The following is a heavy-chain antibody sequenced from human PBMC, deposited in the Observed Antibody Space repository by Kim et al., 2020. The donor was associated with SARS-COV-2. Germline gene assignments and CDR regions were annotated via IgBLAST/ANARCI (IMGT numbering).Heavy chain of an antibody. CDR3: ARELVIYSEVAVVTHFDY. CDR2: ISSSSSNI. CDR1: GFTFSSYT. J-gene: IGHJ4*02. V-gene: IGHV3-21*06. Sequence: GGSLRLSCAASGFTFSSYTMNWVRQAPGKGLEWVSSISSSSSNIYSADSLKGRFTISRDNAKNSLYLQMNSLRAEDTAVYYCARELVIYSEVAVVTHFDYGGQGTLVTVSS. D-gene: IGHD2-21*01.